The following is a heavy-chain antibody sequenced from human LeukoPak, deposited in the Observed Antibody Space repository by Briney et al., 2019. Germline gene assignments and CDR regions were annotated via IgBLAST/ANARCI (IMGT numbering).Heavy chain of an antibody. CDR2: IGSSSSYI. V-gene: IGHV3-21*01. D-gene: IGHD6-13*01. J-gene: IGHJ5*02. CDR3: ARAPAAAGTYWFDP. CDR1: GFTFSSYS. Sequence: GGSLRLSCAASGFTFSSYSMNWVRQAPGKGLEWVSSIGSSSSYIYYADSVKGRFTISRDNAKNSLYLQMNSLRAEDTAVYYCARAPAAAGTYWFDPWGQGTLVTVSS.